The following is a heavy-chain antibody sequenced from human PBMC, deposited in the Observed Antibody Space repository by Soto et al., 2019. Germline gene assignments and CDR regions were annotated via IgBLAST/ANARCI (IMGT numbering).Heavy chain of an antibody. J-gene: IGHJ3*02. CDR1: GFTFSSYA. CDR3: ASWDRGSGWFDAFDI. Sequence: PGGSLRLSCAASGFTFSSYAMSWVRQAPGKGLEWVSGISGPGGSTYYADSVKGRFTISRDNSKNTLYLQMNSLRAEDTAVYYCASWDRGSGWFDAFDIWGQGTMVTVSS. D-gene: IGHD6-19*01. CDR2: ISGPGGST. V-gene: IGHV3-23*01.